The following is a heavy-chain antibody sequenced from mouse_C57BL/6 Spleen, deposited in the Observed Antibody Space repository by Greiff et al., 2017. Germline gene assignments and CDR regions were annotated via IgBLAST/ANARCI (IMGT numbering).Heavy chain of an antibody. Sequence: VQLQQSGPELVKPGASVKISCKASGYAFSSSWMNWVKQRPGKGLEWIGRIYPGDGDTNYNGKFKGKATLTADKSSSTAYMQLSSLTSEDSAVYFCATNPDYFDYWGQGTTLTVSS. D-gene: IGHD6-1*01. CDR1: GYAFSSSW. V-gene: IGHV1-82*01. J-gene: IGHJ2*01. CDR3: ATNPDYFDY. CDR2: IYPGDGDT.